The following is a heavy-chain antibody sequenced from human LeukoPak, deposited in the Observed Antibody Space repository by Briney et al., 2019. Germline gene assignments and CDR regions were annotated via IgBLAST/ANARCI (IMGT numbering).Heavy chain of an antibody. V-gene: IGHV4-31*03. J-gene: IGHJ2*01. Sequence: PSETLSLTCPVSSGSISSGVYYWSWIRQHPGKGLEWIGYIYYSGSTYYNPSLKSRVTISVDTSKNQFSLKLSSVTAADTAVYYCARAGVDYYYSGTYYFWYFDLWGRGTLVTVSS. CDR1: SGSISSGVYY. CDR3: ARAGVDYYYSGTYYFWYFDL. D-gene: IGHD3-10*01. CDR2: IYYSGST.